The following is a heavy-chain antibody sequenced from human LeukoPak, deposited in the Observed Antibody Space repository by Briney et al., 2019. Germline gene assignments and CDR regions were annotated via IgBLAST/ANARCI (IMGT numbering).Heavy chain of an antibody. V-gene: IGHV4-59*01. CDR2: IYYSGST. Sequence: SETLSLTCTVSGGSISSYYWSWIRQPPGKGLEWIGYIYYSGSTNYNPSLKSRVTISVDTSKNQFSLKLSSVTAADTAVYYCANILGGKRWLQPFDYWGQGTLVTVSS. CDR3: ANILGGKRWLQPFDY. J-gene: IGHJ4*02. D-gene: IGHD5-24*01. CDR1: GGSISSYY.